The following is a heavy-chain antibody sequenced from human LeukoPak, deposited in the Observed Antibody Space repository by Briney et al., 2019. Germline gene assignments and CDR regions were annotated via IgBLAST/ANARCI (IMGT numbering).Heavy chain of an antibody. CDR2: ISSRGNYI. CDR1: GSTFSTFS. D-gene: IGHD2-15*01. V-gene: IGHV3-21*01. Sequence: GGSLRLSCTASGSTFSTFSMNWVRQAPGQGLEWVSSISSRGNYIYYIDSVRGRFTISRDIAKNSVYLQMNSLRAEDTAVYYCARTCDGGSCLDHWGQGTVVSVSS. J-gene: IGHJ5*02. CDR3: ARTCDGGSCLDH.